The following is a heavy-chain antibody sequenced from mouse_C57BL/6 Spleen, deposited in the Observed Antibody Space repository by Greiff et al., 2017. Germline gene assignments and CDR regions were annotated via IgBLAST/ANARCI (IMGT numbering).Heavy chain of an antibody. V-gene: IGHV1-62-2*01. CDR1: GYTFTEYT. J-gene: IGHJ2*01. Sequence: VKLMESGAELVKPGASVKLSCKASGYTFTEYTIHWVKQRSGQGLEWIGWFYPGSGSIKYNEKFKDKATLTAQQSSRPVYMELSSLTSEDSAVYFCARHEEEGALGFDYWGQGTTLTVSS. CDR2: FYPGSGSI. CDR3: ARHEEEGALGFDY. D-gene: IGHD1-2*01.